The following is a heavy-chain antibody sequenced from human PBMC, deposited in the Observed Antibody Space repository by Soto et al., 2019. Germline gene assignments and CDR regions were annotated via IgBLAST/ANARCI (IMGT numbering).Heavy chain of an antibody. J-gene: IGHJ4*02. CDR2: VFYSVSA. V-gene: IGHV4-4*07. CDR3: TRDGMTTGDT. D-gene: IGHD2-21*02. Sequence: PSETLSLTCIVSGVYVTGYTWSWVRQPANKGLEWIRRVFYSVSATYSPSLKSRVRISMDTPENRISLKLDSVTAADAGVYYCTRDGMTTGDTWGPGTLVTVSS. CDR1: GVYVTGYT.